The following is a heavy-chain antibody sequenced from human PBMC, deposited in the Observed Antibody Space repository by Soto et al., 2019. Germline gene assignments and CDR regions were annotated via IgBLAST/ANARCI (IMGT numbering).Heavy chain of an antibody. D-gene: IGHD2-2*01. CDR2: ISWNSGNI. Sequence: ESGGGVVQPGRSLRLSCTASGFTFDDYAMNWVRQAPGKGLEWVSSISWNSGNIVYADSVRGRFTISRDNATTSLHLQMNSLRAEDTALYYCTKGASTSCFSAFDLWGQGTMVTVSS. CDR3: TKGASTSCFSAFDL. CDR1: GFTFDDYA. J-gene: IGHJ3*01. V-gene: IGHV3-9*01.